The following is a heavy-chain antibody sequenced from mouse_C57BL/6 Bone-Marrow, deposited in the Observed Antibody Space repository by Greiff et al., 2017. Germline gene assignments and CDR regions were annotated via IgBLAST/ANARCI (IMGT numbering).Heavy chain of an antibody. CDR2: IDPEDGET. D-gene: IGHD1-1*01. CDR3: GYCSSYEYYAMDY. V-gene: IGHV14-2*01. CDR1: GFNIKDYY. Sequence: VQLQQSGAELVKPGASVKLSCTASGFNIKDYYMHWVKQRTEQGLEWIGRIDPEDGETKYAPKFQGKATITADPSSNTAYLPIRSLSSDDTAVYYCGYCSSYEYYAMDYWGQGTSVTVAS. J-gene: IGHJ4*01.